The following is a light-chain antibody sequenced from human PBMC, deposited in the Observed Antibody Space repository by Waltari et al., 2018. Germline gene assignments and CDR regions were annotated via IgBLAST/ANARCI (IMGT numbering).Light chain of an antibody. CDR3: CSYAGSSSPRL. J-gene: IGLJ3*02. V-gene: IGLV2-23*01. Sequence: QSALTQPASVSGSPGQSITISCTGSSSDVGNFNLVSWYQLHPGKAPKLLIYEATKRPSGISSRFSGSKSGNTASLTISGLQAEDEADYYCCSYAGSSSPRLFGGGTKLSVL. CDR1: SSDVGNFNL. CDR2: EAT.